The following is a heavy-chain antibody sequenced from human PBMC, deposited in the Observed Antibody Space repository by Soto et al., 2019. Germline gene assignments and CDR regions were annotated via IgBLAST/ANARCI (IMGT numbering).Heavy chain of an antibody. J-gene: IGHJ5*02. Sequence: GGSLRLSCAASGFTFSIYAMSWVRQAPGKGLEWVSAISGSGDNTYYADPVKGRFTISRDNSKNTLYLQMNSLRAEDTAVYYCAKDSVIPRVTFIPNCSDPGGGGTLVT. CDR2: ISGSGDNT. CDR1: GFTFSIYA. V-gene: IGHV3-23*01. CDR3: AKDSVIPRVTFIPNCSDP. D-gene: IGHD5-18*01.